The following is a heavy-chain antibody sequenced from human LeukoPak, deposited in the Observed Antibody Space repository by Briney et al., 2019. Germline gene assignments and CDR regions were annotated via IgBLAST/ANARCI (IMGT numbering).Heavy chain of an antibody. J-gene: IGHJ4*02. CDR2: ITSSSGTI. Sequence: GGSLRLSCAASGFTFSSYSMNWVRQAPGKGLEWVSYITSSSGTIYYADSVKGRFTISRDNAKNSLYLQMKSLRAEDTAVYYCARRAGAYSHPYDYWGQGTLVTVSS. V-gene: IGHV3-48*04. CDR1: GFTFSSYS. D-gene: IGHD4/OR15-4a*01. CDR3: ARRAGAYSHPYDY.